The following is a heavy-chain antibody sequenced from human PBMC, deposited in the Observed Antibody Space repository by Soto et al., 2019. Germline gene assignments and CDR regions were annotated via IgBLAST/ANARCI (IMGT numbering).Heavy chain of an antibody. V-gene: IGHV3-23*01. D-gene: IGHD6-6*01. Sequence: EVQLLESGGGLVQPGGSLRLSCAASGFTFSSYAMSWVRQAPGKGLEWVSAISGSGGSTYYADSVKGRFTISRDNSKNTLYLQMNSLRAEDSAVYYCANSGSSSSLYYFDYWGQGTLVTVS. CDR1: GFTFSSYA. CDR2: ISGSGGST. J-gene: IGHJ4*02. CDR3: ANSGSSSSLYYFDY.